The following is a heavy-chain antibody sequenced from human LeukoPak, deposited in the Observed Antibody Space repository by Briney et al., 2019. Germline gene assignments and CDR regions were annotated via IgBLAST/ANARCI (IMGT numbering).Heavy chain of an antibody. CDR3: EGSIGECDGYSVDAFDN. J-gene: IGHJ3*02. CDR1: GYSISSSNW. CDR2: TSYSGYT. Sequence: SETLSLTCADSGYSISSSNWCGWIRQPPGKGLEWIGYTSYSGYTYYTPSLKSRVTVSVDTSKNQFSLKLNSVTADDQAVMCSEGSIGECDGYSVDAFDNWGQGTMVTVSS. V-gene: IGHV4-28*01. D-gene: IGHD5-24*01.